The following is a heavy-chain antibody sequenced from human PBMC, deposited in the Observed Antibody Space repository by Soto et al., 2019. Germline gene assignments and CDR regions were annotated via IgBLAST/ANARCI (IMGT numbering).Heavy chain of an antibody. CDR2: ISAYNGNT. CDR3: ARDLGYSYGYSNYYYMDV. V-gene: IGHV1-18*01. J-gene: IGHJ6*03. Sequence: ASVKVSCKASGYTFTSYGISWVRQAPGQGLEWMGWISAYNGNTNYAQKLQGRVTMTTDTSTSTAYMELRSLRSDDTAVYYCARDLGYSYGYSNYYYMDVWGKGTTVTVS. D-gene: IGHD5-18*01. CDR1: GYTFTSYG.